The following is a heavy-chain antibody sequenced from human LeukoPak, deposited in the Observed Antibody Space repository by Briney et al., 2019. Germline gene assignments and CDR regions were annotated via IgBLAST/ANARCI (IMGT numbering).Heavy chain of an antibody. CDR3: TRDTGTTGEVKFDP. D-gene: IGHD4-17*01. J-gene: IGHJ5*02. CDR2: IYTSGST. V-gene: IGHV4-4*07. Sequence: KLSETLSLTCTLSGGSISRYYWSWIRPPAGKGLEWIGRIYTSGSTTYNPSLKSRVTMSVDTSKSQFSLNLMSVTAADTAVYYCTRDTGTTGEVKFDPWGQGTLVTVSS. CDR1: GGSISRYY.